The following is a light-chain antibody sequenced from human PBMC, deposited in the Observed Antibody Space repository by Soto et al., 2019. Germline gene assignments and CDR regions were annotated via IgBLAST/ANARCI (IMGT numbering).Light chain of an antibody. Sequence: EIVLTQSPGTLPLSPGERATLSCRASQSVSSSYLAWYQQKPGQAPRLLIYGASTRATGIPDRFSGSGSGTDFTLIISRLEPEDFAVYYCQQYGRSPWTFGQATKLEIK. J-gene: IGKJ1*01. V-gene: IGKV3-20*01. CDR2: GAS. CDR3: QQYGRSPWT. CDR1: QSVSSSY.